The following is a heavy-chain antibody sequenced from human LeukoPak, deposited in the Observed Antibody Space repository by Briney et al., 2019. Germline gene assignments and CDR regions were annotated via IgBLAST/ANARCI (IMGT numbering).Heavy chain of an antibody. CDR1: GFTFRSYS. CDR2: ISPDGSRT. CDR3: ARVALGSYNWFDP. V-gene: IGHV3-74*01. D-gene: IGHD3-10*01. Sequence: AGGSLRLSCAASGFTFRSYSMNWVRQAPGKGLVWVSRISPDGSRTTYADSVKGRFTISRDNAKNTVYLQMNSLRAEDTAVYYCARVALGSYNWFDPWGQGTLVTVSS. J-gene: IGHJ5*02.